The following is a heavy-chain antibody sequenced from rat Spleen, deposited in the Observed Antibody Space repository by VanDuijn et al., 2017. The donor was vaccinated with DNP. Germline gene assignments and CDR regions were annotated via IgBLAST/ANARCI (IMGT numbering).Heavy chain of an antibody. V-gene: IGHV5-25*01. Sequence: EVQLVESGGGLVQPGKSLKLSCVASGFTFSNYYMAWVRQAPKKGLEWVATITTSGSRTYYRDSVKGRFTISRDNAKSTLYLQMNSLRSEDTATYYCARGSGTYYWYFDFWGPGTMVTVSS. CDR2: ITTSGSRT. J-gene: IGHJ1*01. CDR3: ARGSGTYYWYFDF. CDR1: GFTFSNYY. D-gene: IGHD5-1*01.